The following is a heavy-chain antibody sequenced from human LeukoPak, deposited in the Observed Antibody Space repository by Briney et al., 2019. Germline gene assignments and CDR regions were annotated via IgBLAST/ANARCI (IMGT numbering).Heavy chain of an antibody. J-gene: IGHJ6*03. CDR2: ISGSGGST. Sequence: GGSLRLSCAASGFTFSSYAMSWVRQAPGKGLEWVSAISGSGGSTYYADSVKGRFTISRDNAKNSLYLQMNSLRAEDTAVYYCARGVLRFFYYMDVWGKGTTVTVSS. CDR1: GFTFSSYA. CDR3: ARGVLRFFYYMDV. D-gene: IGHD3-3*01. V-gene: IGHV3-23*01.